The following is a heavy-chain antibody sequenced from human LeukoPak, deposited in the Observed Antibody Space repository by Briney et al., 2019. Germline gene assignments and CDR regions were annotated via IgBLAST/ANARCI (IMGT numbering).Heavy chain of an antibody. CDR1: GGSITSYY. V-gene: IGHV4-4*07. J-gene: IGHJ3*02. CDR2: IYTSGST. D-gene: IGHD3-22*01. CDR3: ARRAYYYKSSGYLMSGDAFDI. Sequence: PSETLSLTCTVSGGSITSYYWSWIRQPAGKGLEWIGRIYTSGSTNYNPSLKSRVTMSVDTSKNQFSLKLSSVTAADTAMYYCARRAYYYKSSGYLMSGDAFDIWGQGTMVTVSS.